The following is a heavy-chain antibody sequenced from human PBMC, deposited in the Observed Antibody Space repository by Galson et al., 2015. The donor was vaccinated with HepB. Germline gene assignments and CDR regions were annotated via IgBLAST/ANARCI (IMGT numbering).Heavy chain of an antibody. V-gene: IGHV3-23*01. Sequence: SLRLSCAAPGFTFSTYAITWVRQAPGKGLEWVSVICGSGATTFYADSVKGRFIIYRDNSKNTVYLQTNSLRADDTAIYYCAKEPPYCGGDCYSVSDVWGQGTLVTVSS. CDR3: AKEPPYCGGDCYSVSDV. J-gene: IGHJ4*02. CDR2: ICGSGATT. D-gene: IGHD2-21*02. CDR1: GFTFSTYA.